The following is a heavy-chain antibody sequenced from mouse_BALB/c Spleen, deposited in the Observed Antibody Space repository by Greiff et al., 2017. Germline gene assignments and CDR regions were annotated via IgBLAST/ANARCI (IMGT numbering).Heavy chain of an antibody. V-gene: IGHV6-6*02. CDR2: IRLKSDNYAT. CDR1: GFTFSSYW. Sequence: EVKVEESGGGLVQPGGSMKLSCVASGFTFSSYWMSWVRQSPEKGLEWVAEIRLKSDNYATHYAESVKGKFTISRDDSKSRLYLQMNSLRAEDTGIYYCTKNVYAMDYWGQGTSVTVSS. J-gene: IGHJ4*01. CDR3: TKNVYAMDY.